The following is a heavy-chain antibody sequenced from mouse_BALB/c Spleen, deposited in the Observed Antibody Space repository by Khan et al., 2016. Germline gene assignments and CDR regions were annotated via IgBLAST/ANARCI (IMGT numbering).Heavy chain of an antibody. D-gene: IGHD1-1*01. CDR2: IWTGGGT. V-gene: IGHV2-9-2*01. Sequence: QVQLKESGPGLVAPSQSLSITCTVSGCSLTSYDISWIRQPPGKGLEWLGVIWTGGGTNYNSAFMSRLSISKDNSKSQVFLKMNSLQTDDTAIYYCVRWRYGSIPFDYWGQGTTLTVSS. CDR1: GCSLTSYD. CDR3: VRWRYGSIPFDY. J-gene: IGHJ2*01.